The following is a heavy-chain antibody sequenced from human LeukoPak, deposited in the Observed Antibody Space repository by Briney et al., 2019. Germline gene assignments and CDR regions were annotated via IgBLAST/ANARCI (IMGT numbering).Heavy chain of an antibody. V-gene: IGHV3-23*01. CDR3: AKSHTSSWRNFDY. D-gene: IGHD6-13*01. J-gene: IGHJ4*02. CDR2: ISDSGGST. CDR1: GITLSNYG. Sequence: GGSLRLSCAVPGITLSNYGMSWVRQAPGKGLEWVAGISDSGGSTNYADSVKGRFTISRDNPKNTLYLQMNSLRAEDTAVYYCAKSHTSSWRNFDYWGQGTLVTVSS.